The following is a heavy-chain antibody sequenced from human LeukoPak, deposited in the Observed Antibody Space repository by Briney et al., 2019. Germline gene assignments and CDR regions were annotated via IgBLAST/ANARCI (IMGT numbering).Heavy chain of an antibody. CDR3: AKGGFGRPFDY. Sequence: GSLRLSCAASGFTFNNYAMSWVRQAPGKGLEWVSVISGSGGSTYYVDSVQGRFTISRDNSKNTLFLQMDSLRAEDTAVYYCAKGGFGRPFDYWGQGTLVTVSS. D-gene: IGHD3-10*01. CDR1: GFTFNNYA. CDR2: ISGSGGST. J-gene: IGHJ4*02. V-gene: IGHV3-23*01.